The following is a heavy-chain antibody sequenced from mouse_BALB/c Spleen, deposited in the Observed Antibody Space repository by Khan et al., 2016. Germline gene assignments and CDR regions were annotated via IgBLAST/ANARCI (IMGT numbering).Heavy chain of an antibody. J-gene: IGHJ3*01. CDR3: IRRDYYGNQFAY. CDR1: GFNIKDTY. D-gene: IGHD2-1*01. V-gene: IGHV14-3*02. Sequence: VQLQQSGAELVKPGASVKLSCTASGFNIKDTYMNWVKQRPEQGLEWIGRIDPVNDDTEYDPKFQVKATITADTSSNTAYLQLSSLTSEDTAVYYCIRRDYYGNQFAYWGQGTLVTVSA. CDR2: IDPVNDDT.